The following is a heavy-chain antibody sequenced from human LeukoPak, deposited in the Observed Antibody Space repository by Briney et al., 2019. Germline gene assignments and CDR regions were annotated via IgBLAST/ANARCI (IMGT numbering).Heavy chain of an antibody. CDR3: ARDGYSGYDLYY. V-gene: IGHV1-69*05. D-gene: IGHD5-12*01. J-gene: IGHJ4*02. Sequence: SVKVSCKASGYSFTRFGITWVRQAPGQGLEWMGRIIPIFGTANYAQKFQGRVTITTDESTSTAYMELSSLRSEDTAVYYCARDGYSGYDLYYWGQGTLVTVSS. CDR1: GYSFTRFG. CDR2: IIPIFGTA.